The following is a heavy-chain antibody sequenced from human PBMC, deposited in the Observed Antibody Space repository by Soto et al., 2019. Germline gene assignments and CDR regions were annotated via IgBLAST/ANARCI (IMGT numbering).Heavy chain of an antibody. J-gene: IGHJ4*02. CDR1: GDSISRKY. D-gene: IGHD4-17*01. V-gene: IGHV4-4*07. Sequence: QVQLQESGPGLVKPSETLSLTCSVSGDSISRKYWSWLRQPAGGGLEWIGRIYTTGATNYNSSLKSRVSMSVDTSKNQFSLSLTSVTAADTAVYFCAMTVIAPSPYLDHWGQGLLVTVSS. CDR2: IYTTGAT. CDR3: AMTVIAPSPYLDH.